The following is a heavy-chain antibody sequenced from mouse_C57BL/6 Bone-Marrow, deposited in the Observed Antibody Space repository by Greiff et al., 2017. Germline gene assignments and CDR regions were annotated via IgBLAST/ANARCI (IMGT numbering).Heavy chain of an antibody. V-gene: IGHV1-69*01. CDR3: ARWGGHYFDD. CDR2: IDPSDSYT. J-gene: IGHJ2*01. CDR1: GYTFTSYW. Sequence: QVQLQQPGAELVMPGASVKLSCKASGYTFTSYWMHWVKQRPGQGLEWIGEIDPSDSYTNYNQKFKGKSTLTVDKSSSTAYMQLSSRTSEDSEVYYCARWGGHYFDDWGQGTTLTVSS.